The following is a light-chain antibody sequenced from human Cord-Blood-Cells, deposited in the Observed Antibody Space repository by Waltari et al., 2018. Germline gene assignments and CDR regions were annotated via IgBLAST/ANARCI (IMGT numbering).Light chain of an antibody. CDR1: PSVSSY. CDR3: QQRSNWPRT. CDR2: DAS. Sequence: EIVLTQSPATLSLSPGARATLTCRASPSVSSYLAWYQQKPGQAPRLLIYDASNRATGIPGRFSGSGSGTDFTRTISSREPEDVGVDYCQQRSNWPRTFGQGTKVEIK. V-gene: IGKV3-11*01. J-gene: IGKJ1*01.